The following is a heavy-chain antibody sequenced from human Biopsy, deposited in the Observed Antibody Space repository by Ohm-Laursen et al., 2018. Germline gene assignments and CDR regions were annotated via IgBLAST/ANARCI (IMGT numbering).Heavy chain of an antibody. V-gene: IGHV4-39*01. D-gene: IGHD3-10*01. J-gene: IGHJ4*02. Sequence: SDTLSLTCSVSGDSIATFNYYWGWVRQPPGKGLEWLATIFYRGTTYFSRTLESRLTISQDTSSNQFSLGLKYVTAADTGVYYCARIYFYGLGSSDYFFDSWGQGTLVTVSS. CDR2: IFYRGTT. CDR3: ARIYFYGLGSSDYFFDS. CDR1: GDSIATFNYY.